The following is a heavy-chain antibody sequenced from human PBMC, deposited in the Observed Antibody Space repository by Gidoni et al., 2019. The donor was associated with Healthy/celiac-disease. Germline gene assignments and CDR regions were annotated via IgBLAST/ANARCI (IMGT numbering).Heavy chain of an antibody. D-gene: IGHD5-12*01. CDR2: ISPYNGNT. J-gene: IGHJ6*02. CDR3: ASGGYSGYTAQRYFYAMDV. CDR1: GYTFIRSG. Sequence: QVQLVQSGAEVKTPGASVTVYCKASGYTFIRSGLSWGRQAHGQGLEWMGWISPYNGNTNYAQNQQGRVIMTTDTFTNTAYMELRSLRSDDTAVYYCASGGYSGYTAQRYFYAMDVWGQGTTVTVSS. V-gene: IGHV1-18*01.